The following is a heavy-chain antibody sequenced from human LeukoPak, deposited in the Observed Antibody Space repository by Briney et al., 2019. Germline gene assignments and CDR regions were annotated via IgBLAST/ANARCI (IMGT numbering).Heavy chain of an antibody. CDR2: IKQDGSEK. Sequence: GGSLRLSCAASGFTFSSYWMSWVRQAPGKGLEWVANIKQDGSEKYYVDSVKGRFTISRDNAKNSLYLQMNSLRAEDTAVYYCARGHSGYDWLFDYWGQGTLVTVSS. D-gene: IGHD5-12*01. CDR3: ARGHSGYDWLFDY. V-gene: IGHV3-7*01. J-gene: IGHJ4*02. CDR1: GFTFSSYW.